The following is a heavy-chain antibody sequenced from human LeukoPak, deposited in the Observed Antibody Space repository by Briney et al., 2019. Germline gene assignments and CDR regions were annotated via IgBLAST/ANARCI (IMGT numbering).Heavy chain of an antibody. J-gene: IGHJ6*02. CDR1: GGSFSGYY. CDR3: ARKPLGRRIYYGMDV. V-gene: IGHV4-34*01. Sequence: SETLSLTCAVYGGSFSGYYWSWIRQPPGKGLEWIGEINHSGSTNYNPSLKSRVTISVDTSKNQFSLKLSSVTAADTAVYYCARKPLGRRIYYGMDVWGQGTTVTVS. CDR2: INHSGST. D-gene: IGHD3/OR15-3a*01.